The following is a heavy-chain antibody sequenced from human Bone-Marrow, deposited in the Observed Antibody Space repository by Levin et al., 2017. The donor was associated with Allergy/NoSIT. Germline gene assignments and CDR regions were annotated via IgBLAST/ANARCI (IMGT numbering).Heavy chain of an antibody. CDR3: ARDSGSSWYGPMDY. V-gene: IGHV3-33*01. J-gene: IGHJ4*02. CDR1: GFTFSTYG. Sequence: GGSLRLSCAASGFTFSTYGMHWVRQAPGKGLEWVTVIWSDGSNEFSADSVKGRFTISRDNSKNTLYLQMNSLRAEDTAVYHCARDSGSSWYGPMDYWGQGTLVTVSS. CDR2: IWSDGSNE. D-gene: IGHD6-13*01.